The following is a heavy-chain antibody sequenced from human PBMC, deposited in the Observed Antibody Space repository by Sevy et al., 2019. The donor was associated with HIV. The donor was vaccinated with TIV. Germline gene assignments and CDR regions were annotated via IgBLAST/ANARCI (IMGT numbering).Heavy chain of an antibody. J-gene: IGHJ4*02. CDR2: IWYDGSNK. D-gene: IGHD2-21*02. CDR3: ARGGCGGDCYPQFDY. V-gene: IGHV3-33*01. CDR1: GFTFSSYG. Sequence: GGSLRLSCAASGFTFSSYGMHWVRQAPGKGLEWVAVIWYDGSNKYYADSVKGRFTISRDNSKNTLYLQMNSLRAEDTAVYYCARGGCGGDCYPQFDYWGQGTLVTVSS.